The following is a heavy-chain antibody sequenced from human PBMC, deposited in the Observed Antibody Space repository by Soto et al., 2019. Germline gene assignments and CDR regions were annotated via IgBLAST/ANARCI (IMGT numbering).Heavy chain of an antibody. CDR3: ARDIGGSSDY. V-gene: IGHV3-74*01. CDR1: GFTFSSYW. Sequence: GGSLRLSCAASGFTFSSYWMHWVRQAPGKGLVWVSRVNPDGSSTTYADSVKGRFTISRDNAKNTLYLQMNSLRVEDTAVYYCARDIGGSSDYWGKGTLVTVSS. D-gene: IGHD1-26*01. J-gene: IGHJ4*02. CDR2: VNPDGSST.